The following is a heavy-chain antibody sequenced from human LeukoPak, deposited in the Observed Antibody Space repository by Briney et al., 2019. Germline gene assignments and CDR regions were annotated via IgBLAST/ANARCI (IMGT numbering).Heavy chain of an antibody. CDR2: SSWNSGSI. V-gene: IGHV3-9*03. CDR3: AKSNDMRCSGGSCYSPPDY. CDR1: GFTFDDYA. J-gene: IGHJ4*02. Sequence: GGSLRLSCAASGFTFDDYAMHWVRQAPGKGLECVSGSSWNSGSIGYADSVKGRFTISRDNAKNSLYLQMNSLRAEDMALYYCAKSNDMRCSGGSCYSPPDYWGQGTLVTVSS. D-gene: IGHD2-15*01.